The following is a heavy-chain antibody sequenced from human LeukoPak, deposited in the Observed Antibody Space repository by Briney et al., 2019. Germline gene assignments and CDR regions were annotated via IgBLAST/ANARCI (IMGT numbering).Heavy chain of an antibody. D-gene: IGHD6-13*01. CDR1: GFTFSSYA. Sequence: PGGSLRLSCAASGFTFSSYAMHWVRQAPGRGLEWVAGIASDGRDKHCTDSVKGRFTISRDNSKNTLYLQMNSLRAEDTAVYFCAKDSKVGAADYYFDYWGQGTLVTVSS. V-gene: IGHV3-30*18. CDR3: AKDSKVGAADYYFDY. J-gene: IGHJ4*02. CDR2: IASDGRDK.